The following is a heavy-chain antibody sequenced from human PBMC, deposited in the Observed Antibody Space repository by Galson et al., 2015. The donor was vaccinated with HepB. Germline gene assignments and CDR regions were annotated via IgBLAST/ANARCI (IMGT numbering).Heavy chain of an antibody. CDR1: GGSFSGYY. Sequence: SETLSLTCAVYGGSFSGYYWSWIRQPPGKGLEWIGEINHSGSTNYNPSLKSRVTISVDTSKNQFSLKLSSVTAADTAVYYCARVGPALTEYTVTRQGGPFDPWGQGTLVTVSS. D-gene: IGHD4-17*01. V-gene: IGHV4-34*01. J-gene: IGHJ5*02. CDR3: ARVGPALTEYTVTRQGGPFDP. CDR2: INHSGST.